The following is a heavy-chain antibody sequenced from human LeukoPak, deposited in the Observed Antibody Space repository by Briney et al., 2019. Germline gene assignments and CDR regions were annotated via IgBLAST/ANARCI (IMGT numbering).Heavy chain of an antibody. Sequence: ASVKVSCKASGYTFSGYYMHWVRQAPGQGLEWMGWINPKSGGTNEAQKFHDRVTMTRDTSIRTAYMEVSRLRSDDTAVYYCARVPVAGSFDYWGQGTLVTVSS. CDR3: ARVPVAGSFDY. CDR1: GYTFSGYY. CDR2: INPKSGGT. D-gene: IGHD6-19*01. J-gene: IGHJ4*02. V-gene: IGHV1-2*02.